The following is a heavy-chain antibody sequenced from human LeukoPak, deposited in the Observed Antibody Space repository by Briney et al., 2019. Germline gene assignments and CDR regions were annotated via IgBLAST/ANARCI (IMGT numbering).Heavy chain of an antibody. Sequence: PSETLSLTCTVSGGSISSGDYYWSWIRLPPGKGLEWIGDIYYSGSTYYNPSLKSRVTISVDTPKNQFSLKLSSVTAADAAVYYCARRNYYDSSGYQYYFDYWGQGTLVTVSS. CDR2: IYYSGST. J-gene: IGHJ4*02. CDR1: GGSISSGDYY. CDR3: ARRNYYDSSGYQYYFDY. V-gene: IGHV4-30-4*01. D-gene: IGHD3-22*01.